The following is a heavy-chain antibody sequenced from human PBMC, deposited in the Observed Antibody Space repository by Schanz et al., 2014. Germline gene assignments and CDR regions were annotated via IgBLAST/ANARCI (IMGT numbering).Heavy chain of an antibody. J-gene: IGHJ6*02. Sequence: QVQLVESGGGLVKPGGSLRLSCVVSGFIFSDHYMSWIRQAPGMGLEWVAYINQGGSTIYYVDSVKGRFTISRDNAKNLLYLQMNSLRADDTAIYFCARDGSQYGYYWGIDVWGQGTPVTVSS. CDR1: GFIFSDHY. CDR2: INQGGSTI. V-gene: IGHV3-11*04. CDR3: ARDGSQYGYYWGIDV. D-gene: IGHD1-26*01.